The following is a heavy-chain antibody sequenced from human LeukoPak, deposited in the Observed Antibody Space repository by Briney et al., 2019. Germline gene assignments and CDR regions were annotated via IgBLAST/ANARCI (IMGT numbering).Heavy chain of an antibody. Sequence: SETLSLTCSVSGASISSSSYYWGWIRQPPGKGLEWIGTISYSGSTYYNPSLKSRVTISVDTSKNQFSLKLSSVTAADTAMFFCASRNIPARTFDYWGQGTLVTVSS. CDR1: GASISSSSYY. J-gene: IGHJ4*02. V-gene: IGHV4-39*01. CDR2: ISYSGST. CDR3: ASRNIPARTFDY. D-gene: IGHD6-6*01.